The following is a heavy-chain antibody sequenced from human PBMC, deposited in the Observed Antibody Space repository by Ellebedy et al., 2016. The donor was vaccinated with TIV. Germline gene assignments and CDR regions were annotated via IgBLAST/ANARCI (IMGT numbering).Heavy chain of an antibody. CDR2: IRSSGSTV. D-gene: IGHD5-18*01. CDR1: GFTFSDYY. CDR3: AREGDTAMVHGMDV. J-gene: IGHJ6*02. V-gene: IGHV3-11*01. Sequence: PGGSLRLSCAASGFTFSDYYMSWIRKAPGKGLEGVSYIRSSGSTVYYADAVKDRFTISRDNAKNSLYLQMKSLRAEDTAVYYCAREGDTAMVHGMDVWGQGTTVTVSS.